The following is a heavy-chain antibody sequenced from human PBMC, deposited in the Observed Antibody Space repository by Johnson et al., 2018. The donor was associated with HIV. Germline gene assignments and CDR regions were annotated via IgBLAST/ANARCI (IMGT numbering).Heavy chain of an antibody. J-gene: IGHJ3*02. CDR2: IKQDGSEI. CDR1: GFTFSSFW. D-gene: IGHD3-10*01. CDR3: AKDRLFWFRKDAFDI. Sequence: EVQLVESGGGFVQPGGSLRLSCAASGFTFSSFWMTWVRQAPGKGLEWVANIKQDGSEIYYVDSVKGRFTISRDNSKNTLYLQRNSLRAEEPAVYYCAKDRLFWFRKDAFDIRGQGTMVTVSS. V-gene: IGHV3-7*01.